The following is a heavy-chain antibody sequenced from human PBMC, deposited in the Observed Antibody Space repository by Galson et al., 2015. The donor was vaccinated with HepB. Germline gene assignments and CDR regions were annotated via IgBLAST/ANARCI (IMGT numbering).Heavy chain of an antibody. CDR3: ARGGGGSFYYFDY. CDR1: GFTLSSYS. Sequence: SLRLSCAASGFTLSSYSMNWVRQAPGKGLEWVSSISSSSSYIYYADSVKGRFTISRDNAKNSLYLQMNSLRAGDTAVYYCARGGGGSFYYFDYWGQGTLVSVTS. V-gene: IGHV3-21*01. D-gene: IGHD2-15*01. CDR2: ISSSSSYI. J-gene: IGHJ4*02.